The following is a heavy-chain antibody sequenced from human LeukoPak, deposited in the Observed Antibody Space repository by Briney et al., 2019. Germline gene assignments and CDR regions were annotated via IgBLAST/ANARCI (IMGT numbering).Heavy chain of an antibody. CDR1: GFTFSSYA. D-gene: IGHD2-15*01. CDR2: ISGSGGST. J-gene: IGHJ3*02. Sequence: GGSLRLSCAASGFTFSSYAMSWVRQAPGKGLEWVSAISGSGGSTYYADSVKGRFTISRDNSKNTLYLQMNSLRAEDTAVYYCANEQYCSGGSCYSDAFDIWGQGTMVTVSS. CDR3: ANEQYCSGGSCYSDAFDI. V-gene: IGHV3-23*01.